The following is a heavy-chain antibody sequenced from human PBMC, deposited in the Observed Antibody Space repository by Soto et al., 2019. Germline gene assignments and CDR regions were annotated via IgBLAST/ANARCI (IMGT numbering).Heavy chain of an antibody. D-gene: IGHD6-19*01. Sequence: QVQLVQSGAEVRKPGSSVKVSCKASGGTFTTYDISWVRQAPGQGLEWMGGIIPLFDATKYAQKLQGRVTITADKSTGTAYMELSSLRSEDTAMYYCARDRSSSWYKGTFYFDSWGQGSLVTVSS. CDR3: ARDRSSSWYKGTFYFDS. J-gene: IGHJ4*02. V-gene: IGHV1-69*06. CDR2: IIPLFDAT. CDR1: GGTFTTYD.